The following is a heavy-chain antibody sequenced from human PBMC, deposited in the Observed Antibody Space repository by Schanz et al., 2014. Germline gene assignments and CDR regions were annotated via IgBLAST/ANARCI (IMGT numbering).Heavy chain of an antibody. Sequence: QVQLVQSGSELKKPGASVKVSCKTSGYTFNSYALHWVRQAPGQGLEWMGRLSPYSGDTNYAQKFQGRVTMTRDTSISTAYMALSRLRSDDTAVYYCARGGLSGYDAVGWGQGTLVTVSS. J-gene: IGHJ4*02. CDR1: GYTFNSYA. CDR2: LSPYSGDT. D-gene: IGHD5-12*01. V-gene: IGHV1-2*06. CDR3: ARGGLSGYDAVG.